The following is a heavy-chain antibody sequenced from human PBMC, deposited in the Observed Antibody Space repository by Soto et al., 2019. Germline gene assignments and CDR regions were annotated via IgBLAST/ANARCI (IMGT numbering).Heavy chain of an antibody. CDR3: ARAWGGYDYDFWSGYYPIRLFDY. D-gene: IGHD3-3*01. Sequence: SETLSLTCAVSGYSISSGYYWGWIRQPPGKGLEWIGSIYHSGSTYYNPSLKSRVTISVDTSKNQFSLKLSSVTAADTVVYYCARAWGGYDYDFWSGYYPIRLFDYWGQGTLVTVSS. CDR2: IYHSGST. V-gene: IGHV4-38-2*01. CDR1: GYSISSGYY. J-gene: IGHJ4*02.